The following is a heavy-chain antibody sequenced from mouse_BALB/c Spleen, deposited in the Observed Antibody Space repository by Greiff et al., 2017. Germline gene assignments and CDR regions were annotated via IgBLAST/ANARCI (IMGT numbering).Heavy chain of an antibody. CDR2: INPSTGYT. CDR1: GYTFTSYW. V-gene: IGHV1-7*01. Sequence: VQGVESGAELAKPGASVKMSCKASGYTFTSYWMHWVKQRPGQGLEWIGYINPSTGYTEYNQKFKDKATLTADKSSSTAYMQLSSLTSEDSAVYYCARRGYDYDDGEPMDYWGQGTSVTVSS. D-gene: IGHD2-4*01. CDR3: ARRGYDYDDGEPMDY. J-gene: IGHJ4*01.